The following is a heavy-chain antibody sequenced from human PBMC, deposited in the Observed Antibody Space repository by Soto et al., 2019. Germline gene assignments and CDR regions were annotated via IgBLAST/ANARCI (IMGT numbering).Heavy chain of an antibody. CDR1: GYTFTSYD. D-gene: IGHD6-19*01. Sequence: QVQLVQSGAEVKKPGASVKVSCKASGYTFTSYDINWVRQATGQGLEWMGWMNPNSGNTGYAQKFQGRVTMTRNTSISTAYMQLSSLRSEDTAVYYCATPAGTTKYWYFDLWGRGTLVTVSS. V-gene: IGHV1-8*01. CDR2: MNPNSGNT. J-gene: IGHJ2*01. CDR3: ATPAGTTKYWYFDL.